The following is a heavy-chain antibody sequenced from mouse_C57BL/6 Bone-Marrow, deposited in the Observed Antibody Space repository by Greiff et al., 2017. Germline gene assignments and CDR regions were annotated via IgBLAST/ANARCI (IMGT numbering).Heavy chain of an antibody. CDR3: ARSGGTTVVARGYYAMDY. V-gene: IGHV1-64*01. CDR1: GYTFTSYW. J-gene: IGHJ4*01. Sequence: QVQLQQPGAELVKPGASVKLSCKASGYTFTSYWMHWVKQRPGQGLEWIGMIHPNSGSTNYNEKFKSKATLTVDKSSSTAYMQLSSLTSEDSAVYYCARSGGTTVVARGYYAMDYWGQGTSVTVSS. CDR2: IHPNSGST. D-gene: IGHD1-1*01.